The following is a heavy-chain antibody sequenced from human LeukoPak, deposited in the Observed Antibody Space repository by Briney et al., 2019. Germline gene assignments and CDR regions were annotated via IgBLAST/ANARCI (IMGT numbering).Heavy chain of an antibody. Sequence: GGSLRLSCAASGFTFSSYAMSWVRQAPGKGLEWVSVIYSGGSTYYADSVKGRFTISRDNSKNTLYLQMNSLRAEDTAVYYCARGAVTLDAFDIWGQGTMVTVSS. CDR1: GFTFSSYA. V-gene: IGHV3-53*01. D-gene: IGHD1-14*01. CDR2: IYSGGST. CDR3: ARGAVTLDAFDI. J-gene: IGHJ3*02.